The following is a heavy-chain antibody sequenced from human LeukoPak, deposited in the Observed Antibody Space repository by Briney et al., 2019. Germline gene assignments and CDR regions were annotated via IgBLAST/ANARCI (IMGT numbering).Heavy chain of an antibody. J-gene: IGHJ4*02. CDR2: IYHSGST. D-gene: IGHD3-22*01. CDR1: GGSISSGGYY. V-gene: IGHV4-30-2*01. Sequence: SQTLSLTCTVSGGSISSGGYYWSWIRQPPGKGLEWIGYIYHSGSTYYNPSLKSRVTISVDRSKKQFSLKLSSVAAADTAVYYCARENYYNTSGVTDHWGQGTLVTVSS. CDR3: ARENYYNTSGVTDH.